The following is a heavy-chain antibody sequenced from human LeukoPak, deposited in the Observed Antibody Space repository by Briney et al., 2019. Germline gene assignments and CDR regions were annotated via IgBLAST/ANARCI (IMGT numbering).Heavy chain of an antibody. CDR2: INPSGGST. CDR1: GYTFTSYY. CDR3: ARDDPRIPFDY. J-gene: IGHJ4*02. D-gene: IGHD2-21*01. Sequence: ASVTVSCKASGYTFTSYYMHWVRQAPGQGLEWMGIINPSGGSTSYAQKFQGRVTMTRDTSTSTVYMELSSLRSEDTAVYYCARDDPRIPFDYWGQGTLVTVSS. V-gene: IGHV1-46*01.